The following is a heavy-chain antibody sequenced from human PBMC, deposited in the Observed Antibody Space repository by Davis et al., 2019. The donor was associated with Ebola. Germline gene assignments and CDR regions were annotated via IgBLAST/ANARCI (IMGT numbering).Heavy chain of an antibody. D-gene: IGHD6-19*01. Sequence: GESLKISCTASGLTFGGYWMSWVRQAPGKGLEWVANINDGGGETSYVDSVKGRFTISRDHTKNLLYLQMMSLRAEDTAVYYCARVNNPIAVSMDVWGQGTTVTVSS. CDR3: ARVNNPIAVSMDV. V-gene: IGHV3-7*03. CDR2: INDGGGET. CDR1: GLTFGGYW. J-gene: IGHJ6*02.